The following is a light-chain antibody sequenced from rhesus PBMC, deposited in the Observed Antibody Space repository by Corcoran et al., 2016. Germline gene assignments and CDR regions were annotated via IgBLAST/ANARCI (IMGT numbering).Light chain of an antibody. CDR1: QGISTY. CDR3: LQHDTYPYT. J-gene: IGKJ2*01. Sequence: DIQMTQSPSSLSASVGDTVTITCRAGQGISTYLTWFQQKPGTAPKPLIYAASSLQSGVPSRFSGSGSGTEFTLTISSLQPEDFAVYYCLQHDTYPYTFGQGTKIEIK. CDR2: AAS. V-gene: IGKV1-28*01.